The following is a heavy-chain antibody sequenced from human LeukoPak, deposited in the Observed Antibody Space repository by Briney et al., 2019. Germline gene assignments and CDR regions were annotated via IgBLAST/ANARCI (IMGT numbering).Heavy chain of an antibody. V-gene: IGHV4-59*01. CDR3: ARESGDAFDI. J-gene: IGHJ3*02. Sequence: PSETLSLTCIVSGGSISSYYWNWIRQPPGRGLEWIGCIYYSGNSNMNPSLKSRVTISVSTSKNQVSLKLSSVTAADTAVYYCARESGDAFDIWGQGTMVTVSS. CDR2: IYYSGNS. CDR1: GGSISSYY.